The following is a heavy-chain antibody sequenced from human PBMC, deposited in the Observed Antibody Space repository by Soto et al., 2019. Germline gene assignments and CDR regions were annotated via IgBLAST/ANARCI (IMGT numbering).Heavy chain of an antibody. CDR3: ARETPGYYDSSGSFDP. CDR2: IYYSGST. D-gene: IGHD3-22*01. CDR1: GGSISSGGYY. Sequence: SETLSLNCTVSGGSISSGGYYWSWIRQHPGKGLEWIGYIYYSGSTYYNPSLKSRVTISVDTSKNQFSLKLSSVTAADTAVYYCARETPGYYDSSGSFDPWGQGTLVTVSS. J-gene: IGHJ5*02. V-gene: IGHV4-31*03.